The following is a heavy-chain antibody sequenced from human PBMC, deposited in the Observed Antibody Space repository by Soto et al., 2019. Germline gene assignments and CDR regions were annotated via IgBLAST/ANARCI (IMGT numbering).Heavy chain of an antibody. J-gene: IGHJ6*02. D-gene: IGHD3-22*01. V-gene: IGHV1-3*01. CDR3: ASGYYDSSGYYYGEGNYYYYGMDV. CDR2: INAGNGNT. CDR1: GYTFTSYA. Sequence: ASVKVSCKASGYTFTSYAMHWVRQAPGQRLEWMGWINAGNGNTKYSQKFQGRVTITRDTSASTAYMELSSLRSEDTAVYYCASGYYDSSGYYYGEGNYYYYGMDVWGQGTTVTVSS.